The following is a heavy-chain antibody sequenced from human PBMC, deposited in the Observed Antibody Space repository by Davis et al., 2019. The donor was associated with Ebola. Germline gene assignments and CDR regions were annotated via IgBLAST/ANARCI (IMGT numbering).Heavy chain of an antibody. CDR3: VRGSDAYKTGY. V-gene: IGHV4-59*01. CDR1: GGSISSYY. CDR2: IYYSGST. Sequence: MPSETLSLTCTVSGGSISSYYWSWIRQPPGKGLEWIGYIYYSGSTNYNPSLKSRVPISVDTSKNQFSLEVRSVTAADTAFYYCVRGSDAYKTGYWGQGTLVTVSS. J-gene: IGHJ4*02. D-gene: IGHD5-24*01.